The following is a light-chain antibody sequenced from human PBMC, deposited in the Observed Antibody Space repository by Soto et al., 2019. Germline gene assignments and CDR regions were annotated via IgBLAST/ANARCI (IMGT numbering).Light chain of an antibody. V-gene: IGKV1-39*01. CDR1: QSISTY. J-gene: IGKJ2*01. Sequence: DIQMTQSPSSLSASVGDRVTITCRASQSISTYLNWYQQIAGNPPKVLIYAASNLQRGVPSRFSGSGSGTDFTLTISSLQPEDFAIYYCQQSYSSPYTFGQGTKLEI. CDR3: QQSYSSPYT. CDR2: AAS.